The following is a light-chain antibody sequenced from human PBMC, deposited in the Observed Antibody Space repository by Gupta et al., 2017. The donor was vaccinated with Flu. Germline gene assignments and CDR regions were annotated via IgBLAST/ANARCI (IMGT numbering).Light chain of an antibody. V-gene: IGLV1-44*01. CDR2: SDD. Sequence: QSVLTQPPSASGAPGQRVTISCSGGSSNIGHNTVNWYQPLPGTAPKLLMHSDDHRPSGVPDRFSGSKYGTSASLAISGLQAGDEADYYCAAWDDSRKGWVFGGGTKLTVL. J-gene: IGLJ3*02. CDR1: SSNIGHNT. CDR3: AAWDDSRKGWV.